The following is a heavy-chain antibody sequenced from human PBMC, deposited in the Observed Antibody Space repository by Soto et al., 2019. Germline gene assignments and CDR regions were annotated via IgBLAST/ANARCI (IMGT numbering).Heavy chain of an antibody. CDR2: INPDGSEK. Sequence: GGSLRLSCAASGFTFSSFWMDWVRQAPGKGLEWVANINPDGSEKHYVDSVKGRFTISRDNAKNSLYLQMSSLTAEDSALYYCSRPLDSWGQGTRVTVSS. J-gene: IGHJ4*02. CDR3: SRPLDS. CDR1: GFTFSSFW. V-gene: IGHV3-7*01.